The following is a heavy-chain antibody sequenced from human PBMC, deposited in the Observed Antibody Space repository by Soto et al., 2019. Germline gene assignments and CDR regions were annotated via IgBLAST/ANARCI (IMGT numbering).Heavy chain of an antibody. Sequence: QVQLVDSGGGVVQPGRSLRLSCTASGFIFSNYGMHWVRQAPGKGLAWVAFISYDGSNKYYADSVKDRFTISRDNSKNTLYLEMNRLRAVETAVYFCAKVPLRPYYVDYWGQGNLVTVSS. CDR3: AKVPLRPYYVDY. J-gene: IGHJ4*02. V-gene: IGHV3-30*18. CDR2: ISYDGSNK. CDR1: GFIFSNYG. D-gene: IGHD3-16*01.